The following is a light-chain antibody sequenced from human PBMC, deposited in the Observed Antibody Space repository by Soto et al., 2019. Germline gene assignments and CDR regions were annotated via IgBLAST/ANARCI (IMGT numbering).Light chain of an antibody. CDR1: QSVRNY. CDR3: QQRNNWYT. Sequence: EVVLTQSPATLSLSPGERATLSCRASQSVRNYLAWYQQRPGQAPRLLIYDASKRATGIPARFSGSGSGTDFSLTSSSLEPEDFAVYYCQQRNNWYTFGQGTKLEIK. V-gene: IGKV3-11*01. J-gene: IGKJ2*01. CDR2: DAS.